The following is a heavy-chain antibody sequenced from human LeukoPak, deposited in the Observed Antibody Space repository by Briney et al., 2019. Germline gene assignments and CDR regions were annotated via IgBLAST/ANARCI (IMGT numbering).Heavy chain of an antibody. CDR1: GYIFTGYY. CDR2: VNPNSGVT. V-gene: IGHV1-2*02. D-gene: IGHD5-12*01. J-gene: IGHJ5*02. CDR3: ARDASGYDP. Sequence: GASVKVSCKASGYIFTGYYMHWVRQAPGQGLEWMGWVNPNSGVTNYAQKFRGRVTMTRDTSINTVYMELSSLRSDDTAVYYCARDASGYDPWGQGTLVTVSS.